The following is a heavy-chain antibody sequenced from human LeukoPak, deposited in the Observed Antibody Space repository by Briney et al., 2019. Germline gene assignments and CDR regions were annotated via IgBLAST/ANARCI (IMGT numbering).Heavy chain of an antibody. CDR1: GFTVSSNY. Sequence: GGSLRLSCAASGFTVSSNYMSWVRQAPGKGLEWVSIIFSDGGTSYADSVKGRFTISRDNSKSTLYLQMNSLRAEDTAVYYCARETVVEATNYFAYWAREPWSPSPQ. V-gene: IGHV3-53*01. CDR3: ARETVVEATNYFAY. D-gene: IGHD1-26*01. J-gene: IGHJ4*02. CDR2: IFSDGGT.